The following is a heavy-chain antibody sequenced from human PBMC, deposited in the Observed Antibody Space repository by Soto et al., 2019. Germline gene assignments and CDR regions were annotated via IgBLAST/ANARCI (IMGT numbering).Heavy chain of an antibody. CDR3: AKSTSGYGGASDF. Sequence: LRLSCAASGFTFSSYAMHWVRQAPGKGLEWVAVISYDGSNKYYADSAKGRFTISRDISKSTVYLQMNSLRREDTATYYCAKSTSGYGGASDFWGQGTVVTVSS. V-gene: IGHV3-30-3*02. CDR1: GFTFSSYA. CDR2: ISYDGSNK. J-gene: IGHJ4*02. D-gene: IGHD4-17*01.